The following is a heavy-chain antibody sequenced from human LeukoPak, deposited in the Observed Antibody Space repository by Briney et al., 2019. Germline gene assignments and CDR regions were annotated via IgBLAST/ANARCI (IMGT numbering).Heavy chain of an antibody. J-gene: IGHJ5*02. CDR3: ARTNYYGSGSYYPDL. CDR1: GVSMRTYY. D-gene: IGHD3-10*01. CDR2: IYHSGST. V-gene: IGHV4-59*08. Sequence: SETLSLTCTVSGVSMRTYYWSWIRQPPGKGLEWIGFIYHSGSTDYNPSLKSRGTIPVDTSKDQFSLKLSSVTAADTAVYYCARTNYYGSGSYYPDLWGQGTLVTVSS.